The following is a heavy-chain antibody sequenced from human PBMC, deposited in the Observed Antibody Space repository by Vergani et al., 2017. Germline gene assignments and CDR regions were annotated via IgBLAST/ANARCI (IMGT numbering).Heavy chain of an antibody. CDR1: GYTLTELS. J-gene: IGHJ5*02. CDR3: ATSPTPYYDSSGTENNWFDP. Sequence: QVQLVQSGAEVKKPGASVKVSCKVSGYTLTELSMHWVRQAPGKGLEWMGGFDPEDGETIYAQKFQGRVTMTEDTSTDTAYMELSSLRSEDTAVYYCATSPTPYYDSSGTENNWFDPWGQGTLVTVSS. CDR2: FDPEDGET. D-gene: IGHD3-22*01. V-gene: IGHV1-24*01.